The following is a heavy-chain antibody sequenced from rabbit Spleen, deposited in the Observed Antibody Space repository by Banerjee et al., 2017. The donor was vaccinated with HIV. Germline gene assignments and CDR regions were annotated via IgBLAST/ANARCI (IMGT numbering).Heavy chain of an antibody. CDR2: IYTGSSGSI. Sequence: QSLEESGGDLVKPGASLTLTCTASGFSFNNGYYMCWVRQAPGKGLEWIGCIYTGSSGSIYYASWAKGRFTISKTSSTTVTLQMTSLTAADTATYFCASSTTLTYSDFWGPGTLVTVS. D-gene: IGHD7-1*01. CDR3: ASSTTLTYSDF. CDR1: GFSFNNGYY. V-gene: IGHV1S40*01. J-gene: IGHJ6*01.